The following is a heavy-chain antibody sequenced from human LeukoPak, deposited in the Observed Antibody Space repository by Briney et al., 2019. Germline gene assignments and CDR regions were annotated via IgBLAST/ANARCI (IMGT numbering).Heavy chain of an antibody. V-gene: IGHV1-2*02. CDR1: GYTFTGYY. D-gene: IGHD6-13*01. CDR2: INPNSGGT. J-gene: IGHJ4*02. Sequence: ASVKVSCKASGYTFTGYYMHWVRQAPGQGLEWMGWINPNSGGTNYAQKFQGRVTMTRDTSISTAYMELSRLRSDDTAVYYCARDISSSWYNYFDYWGQGTLVTVSS. CDR3: ARDISSSWYNYFDY.